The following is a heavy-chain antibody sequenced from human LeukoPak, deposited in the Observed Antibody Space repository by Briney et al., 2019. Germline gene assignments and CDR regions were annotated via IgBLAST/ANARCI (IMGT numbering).Heavy chain of an antibody. CDR3: ARDWDGDPDY. CDR1: GFTFSSYW. J-gene: IGHJ4*02. CDR2: ISYDGSNK. V-gene: IGHV3-30-3*01. Sequence: SGGSLRLSCAASGFTFSSYWMTWVRQAPGKGLEWVAVISYDGSNKYYADSVKGRFTISRDNSKNTLYLQMNSLRAEDTAVYYCARDWDGDPDYWGQGTLVTVSS. D-gene: IGHD5-24*01.